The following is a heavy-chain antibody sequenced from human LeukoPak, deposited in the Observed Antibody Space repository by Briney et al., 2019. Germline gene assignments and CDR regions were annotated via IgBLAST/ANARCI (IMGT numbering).Heavy chain of an antibody. J-gene: IGHJ6*02. CDR3: ARVRSSGWYLAHGMDV. CDR2: IIPILGIA. D-gene: IGHD6-19*01. V-gene: IGHV1-69*04. CDR1: GGTFSSYA. Sequence: SSVKVSCKASGGTFSSYAISWVRQAPGQGLEWMGRIIPILGIANYAQKFQGRVTITAGKSTSTAYMELSSLRSEDTAVYYCARVRSSGWYLAHGMDVWGQGTTVTVSS.